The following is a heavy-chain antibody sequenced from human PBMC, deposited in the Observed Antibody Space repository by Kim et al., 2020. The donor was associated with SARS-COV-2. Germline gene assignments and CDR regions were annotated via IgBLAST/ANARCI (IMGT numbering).Heavy chain of an antibody. CDR3: ARGIAAAGTGWFDP. D-gene: IGHD6-13*01. J-gene: IGHJ5*02. Sequence: TPSLKSRVTISVDTSKNQFSLKLSSVTAADTAVYYCARGIAAAGTGWFDPWGQGTLVTVSS. V-gene: IGHV4-31*02.